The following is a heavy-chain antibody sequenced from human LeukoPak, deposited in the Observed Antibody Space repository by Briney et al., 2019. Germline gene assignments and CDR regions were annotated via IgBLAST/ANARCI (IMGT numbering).Heavy chain of an antibody. CDR1: GFTFTNYA. V-gene: IGHV3-23*01. Sequence: GGSLRLSCQASGFTFTNYAMSWVRQAPGKGLEWVSSINPDGGSFFADSVKGRFTISRDNSKNTLYLQMNSLRAEDTAVYYCAKLVYCSSTSCPGAYFDYWGQGTLVTVSS. CDR3: AKLVYCSSTSCPGAYFDY. J-gene: IGHJ4*02. D-gene: IGHD2-2*01. CDR2: INPDGGS.